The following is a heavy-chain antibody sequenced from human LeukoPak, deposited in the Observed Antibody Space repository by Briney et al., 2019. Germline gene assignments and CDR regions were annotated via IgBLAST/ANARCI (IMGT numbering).Heavy chain of an antibody. CDR3: ARPYSSGWHGDFDY. CDR2: ISYDGSNK. D-gene: IGHD6-19*01. J-gene: IGHJ4*02. V-gene: IGHV3-30-3*01. Sequence: PGGSLRLSCAASGFIFSTYAMHWVRQAPGKGLWWVAVISYDGSNKYYTDSVKGRFTISRDNSKNTLYLQMNSLRAEDTAVYYCARPYSSGWHGDFDYWGQGALVTVSS. CDR1: GFIFSTYA.